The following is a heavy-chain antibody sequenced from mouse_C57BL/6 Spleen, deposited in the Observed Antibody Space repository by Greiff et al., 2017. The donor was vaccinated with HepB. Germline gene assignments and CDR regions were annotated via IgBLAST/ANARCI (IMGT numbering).Heavy chain of an antibody. D-gene: IGHD1-1*01. CDR2: FYPGSGSI. J-gene: IGHJ4*01. Sequence: VQLQQSGAELVKPGASVKLSCKASGYTFTEYTIHWVKQRSGQGLEWIGWFYPGSGSIKYNEKFKDKATLTADKSSSTVYMVLSRLTSEDSAVYVCARHVYYYGSSQYYYAMDYWGQGTSVTVSS. CDR1: GYTFTEYT. CDR3: ARHVYYYGSSQYYYAMDY. V-gene: IGHV1-62-2*01.